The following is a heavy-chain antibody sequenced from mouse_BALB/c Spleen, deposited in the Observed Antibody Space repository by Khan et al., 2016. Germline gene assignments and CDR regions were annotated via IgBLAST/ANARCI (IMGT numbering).Heavy chain of an antibody. CDR2: INTNTGEP. CDR3: ARWDGNFARFDY. J-gene: IGHJ2*01. CDR1: GYTFTNYG. Sequence: QFQLVQSGPELKKPGETVKISCKASGYTFTNYGMNWVKQAPGKGLKWMGWINTNTGEPTYAEEFKGRFAFSLETFASTAYLQINNLKNGDTATYFCARWDGNFARFDYWGQGTTLTVSS. D-gene: IGHD2-1*01. V-gene: IGHV9-3*02.